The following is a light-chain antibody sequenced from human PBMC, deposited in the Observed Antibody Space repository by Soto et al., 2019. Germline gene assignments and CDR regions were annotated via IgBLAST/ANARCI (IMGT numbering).Light chain of an antibody. CDR3: GTWDSSLTAAV. J-gene: IGLJ7*01. CDR1: SSNIGNNY. CDR2: DNY. Sequence: QSVLTQPPSVSAAPGQKVTISCFGSSSNIGNNYVSWYQQLPGTAPKLLIYDNYKRPSGIPDRFSGSKSGTSATLGITGLQTWDEAGYYCGTWDSSLTAAVFGGGTQLTVL. V-gene: IGLV1-51*01.